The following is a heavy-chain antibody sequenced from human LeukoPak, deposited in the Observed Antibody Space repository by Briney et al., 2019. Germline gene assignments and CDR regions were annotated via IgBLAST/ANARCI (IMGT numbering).Heavy chain of an antibody. V-gene: IGHV3-74*01. Sequence: GGSLRLSCAAFGFTFSSYWMHWVRQAPGKGLVWVSRIKTDGSYTSYADSVKGRFTISRDNAKNTLYLQMNSLSAEDTAVYYCVRDMYGPRDYWGQGTLVTVSS. J-gene: IGHJ4*02. CDR3: VRDMYGPRDY. CDR2: IKTDGSYT. CDR1: GFTFSSYW. D-gene: IGHD2-8*01.